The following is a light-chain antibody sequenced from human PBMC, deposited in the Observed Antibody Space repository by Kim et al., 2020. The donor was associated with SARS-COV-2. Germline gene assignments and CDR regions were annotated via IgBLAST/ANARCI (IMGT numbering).Light chain of an antibody. CDR3: QQDSNWPPLT. CDR1: ESVSSK. J-gene: IGKJ4*01. V-gene: IGKV3-15*01. CDR2: GAS. Sequence: SPGERTTLPCRASESVSSKLAWYQHKPGQAPRLLIHGASPRAPGIPARFSGSGSGTEFTLTISSLQSEDFAVYYCQQDSNWPPLTFGGGTKVDI.